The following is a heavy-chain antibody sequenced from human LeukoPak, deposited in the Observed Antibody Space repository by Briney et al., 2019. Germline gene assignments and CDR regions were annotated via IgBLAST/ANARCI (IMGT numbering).Heavy chain of an antibody. CDR3: ATPSADGSTRAFDI. CDR2: INPSGGST. J-gene: IGHJ3*02. V-gene: IGHV1-46*01. Sequence: ASVKVSCKASGYTFTSYYMHWVRQAPGQGLEWMGIINPSGGSTSYAQKFQGRVTMTEDTSTDTAYMELSSLRSEDTAVYYCATPSADGSTRAFDIWGQGTMVTVSS. D-gene: IGHD6-25*01. CDR1: GYTFTSYY.